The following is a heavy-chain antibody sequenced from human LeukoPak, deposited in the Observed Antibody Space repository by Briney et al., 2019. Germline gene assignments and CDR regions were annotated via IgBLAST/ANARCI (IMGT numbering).Heavy chain of an antibody. CDR2: IKEDGSVK. CDR1: GFTFSRHW. Sequence: TGGSLRLSCAASGFTFSRHWMDWVRQAPGKGLEWVANIKEDGSVKQYVDSVKGRFTISRDNAKNSLYLQMNSLRAEDTAFYYCARDDNWGFDYWGQGALVTVSS. J-gene: IGHJ4*02. D-gene: IGHD7-27*01. CDR3: ARDDNWGFDY. V-gene: IGHV3-7*01.